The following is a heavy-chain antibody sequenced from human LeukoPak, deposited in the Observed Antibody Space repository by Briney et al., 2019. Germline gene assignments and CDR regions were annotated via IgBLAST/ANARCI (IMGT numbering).Heavy chain of an antibody. CDR2: ISSSGTSI. V-gene: IGHV3-48*04. D-gene: IGHD3-22*01. Sequence: GGSLRLSCAASGLTFSSYSMNWVRQAPGKGLEWVSYISSSGTSIYYADSVKGRFTISRDNAKNSLYLQMNSLRAEDTAVYYCARDLYDHDSSGYYEFWGQGTLVTVSS. J-gene: IGHJ4*02. CDR3: ARDLYDHDSSGYYEF. CDR1: GLTFSSYS.